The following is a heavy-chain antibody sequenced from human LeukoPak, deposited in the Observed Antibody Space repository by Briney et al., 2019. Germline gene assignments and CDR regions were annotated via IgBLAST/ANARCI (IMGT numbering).Heavy chain of an antibody. D-gene: IGHD4-23*01. V-gene: IGHV3-66*01. J-gene: IGHJ6*02. Sequence: GGSLRLSCAASGFTVSSNYMSWVRQAPGKGLEWVSVIYSGGSAYYADSVKGRFTISRDNSKNTLYLQMNSLRAEDTAVYYCASCGGGKGDYYYGMDVWGQGTTVTVSS. CDR3: ASCGGGKGDYYYGMDV. CDR2: IYSGGSA. CDR1: GFTVSSNY.